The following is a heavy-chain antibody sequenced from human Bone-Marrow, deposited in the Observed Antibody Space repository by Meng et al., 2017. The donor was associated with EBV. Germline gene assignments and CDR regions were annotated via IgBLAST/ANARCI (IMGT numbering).Heavy chain of an antibody. CDR2: INPSGGST. V-gene: IGHV1-46*01. J-gene: IGHJ4*02. CDR3: ARDAGDGYKHFDY. D-gene: IGHD5-24*01. Sequence: QVQVVQSGAEVKKPGASVKVYCKASGYTVTSYYMHWVRQAPGQGLEWMGIINPSGGSTSYAQKFQGRVTMTRDTSTSTVYMELSSLRSEDTAVYYCARDAGDGYKHFDYWGQGTLVTVSS. CDR1: GYTVTSYY.